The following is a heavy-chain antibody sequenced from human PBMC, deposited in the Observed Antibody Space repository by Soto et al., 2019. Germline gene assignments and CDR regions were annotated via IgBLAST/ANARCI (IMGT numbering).Heavy chain of an antibody. Sequence: GGTLRLSCAASGFTFSSYAICWVRRAPGKGLEWVSAISGSGGSTYYADSVKGRFTISRDNSKNTLYLQMISLRAEDTAVYYCAKPHLKVVVAASVDYWGQGTLVTVSS. CDR1: GFTFSSYA. D-gene: IGHD2-15*01. CDR3: AKPHLKVVVAASVDY. CDR2: ISGSGGST. J-gene: IGHJ4*02. V-gene: IGHV3-23*01.